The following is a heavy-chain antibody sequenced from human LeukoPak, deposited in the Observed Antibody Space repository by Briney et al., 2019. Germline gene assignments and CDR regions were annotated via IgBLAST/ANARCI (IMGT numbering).Heavy chain of an antibody. CDR1: GYTLTRCF. V-gene: IGHV1-46*01. CDR2: INPSGGST. J-gene: IGHJ3*02. Sequence: ASVKVSCKASGYTLTRCFMHWVRQAPGQGLEWMGIINPSGGSTSYAQKFQGRVTMTRDTSTSTVYMELSSLTSEDTAVYYCARETSTIAVSGPPTAFDIWGQGTMVTVSS. D-gene: IGHD6-19*01. CDR3: ARETSTIAVSGPPTAFDI.